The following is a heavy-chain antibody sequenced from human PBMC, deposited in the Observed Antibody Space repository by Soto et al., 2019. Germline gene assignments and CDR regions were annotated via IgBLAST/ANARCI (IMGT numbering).Heavy chain of an antibody. J-gene: IGHJ4*02. D-gene: IGHD4-17*01. V-gene: IGHV4-30-4*01. CDR3: ARETYGDYAF. Sequence: QVQLRESGPGLVKPSETLSLTCSVSGGSISSGDYYWSWIRQPPGKGLEWIGYIYHSGSTYYNPSFKSRLTISVDTSKNLFSLKLSSPTAADTAVYYCARETYGDYAFWGQGTLVTVSS. CDR1: GGSISSGDYY. CDR2: IYHSGST.